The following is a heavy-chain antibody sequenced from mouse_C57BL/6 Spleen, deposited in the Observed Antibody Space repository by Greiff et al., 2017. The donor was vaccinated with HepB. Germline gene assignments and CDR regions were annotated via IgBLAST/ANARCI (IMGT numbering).Heavy chain of an antibody. Sequence: VQLKQSGAELVKPGASVKLSCTASGFNIKDYYMHWVKQRTEQGLEWIGRIDPEDGETKYDPKFQGKATITADTSSNTAYLQLSSLTSEDTAVYYCAGWLLRGFDYWGQGTTLTVSS. D-gene: IGHD2-3*01. CDR3: AGWLLRGFDY. CDR1: GFNIKDYY. CDR2: IDPEDGET. J-gene: IGHJ2*01. V-gene: IGHV14-2*01.